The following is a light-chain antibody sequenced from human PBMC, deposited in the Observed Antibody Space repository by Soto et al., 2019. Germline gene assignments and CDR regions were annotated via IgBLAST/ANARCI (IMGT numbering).Light chain of an antibody. J-gene: IGKJ1*01. CDR2: DAS. Sequence: HITNTPSTRSATVADRVAITCRASQSISSWLAWYQQKPGKAPKLLIYDASSLESGVPSRFSGSGSGTEFTLTISSLQPDDFATYYCQQYNSYSGTFGQRSNV. CDR1: QSISSW. V-gene: IGKV1-5*01. CDR3: QQYNSYSGT.